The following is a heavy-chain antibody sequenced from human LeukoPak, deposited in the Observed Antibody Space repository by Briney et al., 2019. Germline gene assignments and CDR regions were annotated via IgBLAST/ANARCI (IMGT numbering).Heavy chain of an antibody. Sequence: GASVKVSCKASGYTFTSYGISWVRQAPGQGLEWMEWISAYNGNTNYAQKLQGRVTMTTDTSTSTAYMELRSLRSDDTAVYYCAREPLEEDYVWGSYRTENAFDIWGQGTMVTVSS. CDR3: AREPLEEDYVWGSYRTENAFDI. V-gene: IGHV1-18*01. J-gene: IGHJ3*02. CDR2: ISAYNGNT. CDR1: GYTFTSYG. D-gene: IGHD3-16*02.